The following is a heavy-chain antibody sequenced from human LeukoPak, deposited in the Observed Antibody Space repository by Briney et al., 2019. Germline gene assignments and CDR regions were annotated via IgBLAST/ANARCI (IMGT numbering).Heavy chain of an antibody. J-gene: IGHJ3*02. CDR1: GFTFSSYA. D-gene: IGHD2-2*01. CDR3: AKGVVSGAIGNAFDI. V-gene: IGHV3-23*01. CDR2: ISGSGGST. Sequence: GGSLGLSCAASGFTFSSYAMNWVRQAPGKGLEWVSIISGSGGSTYYADSVKGRFTISRDNSKNMLYLQMDSLRAEDTAVYHCAKGVVSGAIGNAFDIWGQGTMVTVSS.